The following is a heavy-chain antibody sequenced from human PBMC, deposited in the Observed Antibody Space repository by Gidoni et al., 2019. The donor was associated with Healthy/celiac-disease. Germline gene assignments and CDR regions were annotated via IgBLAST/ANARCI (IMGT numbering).Heavy chain of an antibody. CDR3: ARDVGPVWGSFPNRFDP. J-gene: IGHJ5*02. CDR1: GFPFSSYW. D-gene: IGHD3-16*01. CDR2: IKQDGSEK. V-gene: IGHV3-7*01. Sequence: EVQLVESGGGLVQPGGSLRLSCAASGFPFSSYWMSWVRQAPGKGLEWVANIKQDGSEKYYVDSVKGRFTISRDNAKNSLYLQMNSLRAEDTAVYYCARDVGPVWGSFPNRFDPWGQGTLVTVSS.